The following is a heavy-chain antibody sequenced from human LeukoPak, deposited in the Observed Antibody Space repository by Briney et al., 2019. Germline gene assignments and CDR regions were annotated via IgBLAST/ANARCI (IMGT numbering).Heavy chain of an antibody. D-gene: IGHD3-9*01. V-gene: IGHV1-69*04. CDR3: ARDNAYYDILTGYHSPLSWFDP. CDR1: GGTFSSYA. CDR2: ILPILDIA. Sequence: APVKLSYTPSGGTFSSYAIRWVRQSPGHRLECMRRILPILDIANYAKKFQGRVTITADKSTSIAYMELSSLRSEDTAVYYCARDNAYYDILTGYHSPLSWFDPWGQGTLVTVSS. J-gene: IGHJ5*02.